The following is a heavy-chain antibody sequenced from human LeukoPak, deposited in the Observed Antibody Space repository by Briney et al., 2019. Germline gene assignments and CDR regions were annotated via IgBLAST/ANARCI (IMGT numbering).Heavy chain of an antibody. J-gene: IGHJ4*02. D-gene: IGHD6-6*01. CDR3: TRLPSSSLGGTDY. V-gene: IGHV5-51*01. CDR1: GYSFSNYW. Sequence: GESLKISCKGSGYSFSNYWIAWVRQMPGKGLEWMGIIYPGDSDTRYSPSFQGQVTISADKSINTAYLQWSSLKASDTAMYYCTRLPSSSLGGTDYWGQGTLVTVSS. CDR2: IYPGDSDT.